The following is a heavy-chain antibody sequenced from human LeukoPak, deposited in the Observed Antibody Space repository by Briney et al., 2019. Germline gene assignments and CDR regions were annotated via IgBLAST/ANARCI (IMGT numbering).Heavy chain of an antibody. D-gene: IGHD3-3*01. V-gene: IGHV1-8*03. CDR1: GYTFISYD. CDR3: ARGSWASGYFVDY. Sequence: VASVKVSCKASGYTFISYDINWVRQATGQGLEWMGWMSTNSGNTGYAQKFQGRITITRDTSISTAYMELSSLRSEDTAVYYCARGSWASGYFVDYWGQGTLVTVSS. J-gene: IGHJ4*02. CDR2: MSTNSGNT.